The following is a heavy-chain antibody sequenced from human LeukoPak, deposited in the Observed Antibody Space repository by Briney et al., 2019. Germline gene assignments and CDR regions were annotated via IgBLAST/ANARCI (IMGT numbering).Heavy chain of an antibody. J-gene: IGHJ6*02. CDR1: GYTFNSYA. D-gene: IGHD5-12*01. Sequence: GASVKVSCKASGYTFNSYAITWVRQAPGQGLEWMGWISTYNGITSYAQKLQGRVTMTTDTSSTTAYMELRSLRSDDTAVYYCSWDSGYDYYYYGMDVWGQGTTVTVSS. CDR3: SWDSGYDYYYYGMDV. CDR2: ISTYNGIT. V-gene: IGHV1-18*01.